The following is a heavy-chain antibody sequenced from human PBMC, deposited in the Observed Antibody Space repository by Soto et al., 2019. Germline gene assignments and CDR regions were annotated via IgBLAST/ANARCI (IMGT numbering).Heavy chain of an antibody. J-gene: IGHJ6*02. CDR3: ARSRDGYSFYFYYGMDG. Sequence: GGSLRLSCAASGFTFTSYGMHWVRQAPGKGLEWMALILHDGSAEYYADSVKSRFTISRDNSKNTLYLQMNSLRAEDTAVYYCARSRDGYSFYFYYGMDGWGQGTTVTVSS. V-gene: IGHV3-30*03. D-gene: IGHD4-4*01. CDR2: ILHDGSAE. CDR1: GFTFTSYG.